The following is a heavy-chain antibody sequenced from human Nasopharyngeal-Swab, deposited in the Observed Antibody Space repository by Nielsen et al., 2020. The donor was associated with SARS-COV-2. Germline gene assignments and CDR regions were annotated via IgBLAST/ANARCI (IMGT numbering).Heavy chain of an antibody. D-gene: IGHD2-21*02. CDR1: GFTFSDYY. Sequence: GGSLRLSGAASGFTFSDYYMNWVRQAPGKGLEWVSSISHSTTYIWYADSVKGRFTISRDNAKNSLYLQMNNLRADDTAIYYCARTAAFCGDDCYSEYFQHWGQGTLVTVSS. CDR3: ARTAAFCGDDCYSEYFQH. CDR2: ISHSTTYI. V-gene: IGHV3-69-1*02. J-gene: IGHJ1*01.